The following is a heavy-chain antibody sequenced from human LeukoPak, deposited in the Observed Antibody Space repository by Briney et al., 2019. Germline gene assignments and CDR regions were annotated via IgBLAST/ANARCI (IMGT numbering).Heavy chain of an antibody. CDR3: ARASGDIVETATMGSY. V-gene: IGHV3-21*01. Sequence: PGGSPTLSCPASGFTFNSYSMNWVRQAPGKGLEWVSSISSSSSSIYYADSVKGRFTISRDNAKNSLYLQMNSLRAEDTAVYYCARASGDIVETATMGSYWGQGTLVTVSS. CDR2: ISSSSSSI. J-gene: IGHJ4*02. D-gene: IGHD5-18*01. CDR1: GFTFNSYS.